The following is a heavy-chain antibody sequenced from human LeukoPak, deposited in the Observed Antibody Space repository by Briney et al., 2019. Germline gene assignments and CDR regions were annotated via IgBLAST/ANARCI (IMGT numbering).Heavy chain of an antibody. CDR2: MYYSGST. V-gene: IGHV4-39*01. J-gene: IGHJ4*02. D-gene: IGHD3-3*01. CDR3: ASSITIFGVVFRTIYFDY. CDR1: GGSISSSSYY. Sequence: SETLSLTCTVSGGSISSSSYYWGWIRQPPGKGLEWIGGMYYSGSTYYNPSLKSRVIISVDTSKNQFSLKLRSVTAADTAVYYCASSITIFGVVFRTIYFDYWGQGILVTVSS.